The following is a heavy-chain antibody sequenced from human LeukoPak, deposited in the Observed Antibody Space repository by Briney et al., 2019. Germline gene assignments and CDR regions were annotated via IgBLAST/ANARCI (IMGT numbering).Heavy chain of an antibody. D-gene: IGHD6-19*01. CDR1: GGSITSYY. J-gene: IGHJ4*02. CDR2: GYYSGTT. V-gene: IGHV4-59*01. Sequence: SETLSLTCTVSGGSITSYYWTWVRQPPGKGLEWIGYGYYSGTTNYNPSLKSRVTISADASKNQFSLKVSSVTAADTAVYHCARDAYSSGYYFFDYWGQGTLVTVSS. CDR3: ARDAYSSGYYFFDY.